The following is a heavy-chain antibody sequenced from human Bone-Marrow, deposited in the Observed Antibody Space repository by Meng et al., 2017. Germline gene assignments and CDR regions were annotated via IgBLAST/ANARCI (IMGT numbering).Heavy chain of an antibody. J-gene: IGHJ4*02. V-gene: IGHV3-30*01. CDR2: ISYDGSNK. CDR3: ASQGRGYSYGRPDY. D-gene: IGHD5-18*01. Sequence: VQLGEAGGGLVKPGGALGASCAAFGFTFSSYAMHWVRQAPGKGLEWVAVISYDGSNKYYADSVKGRFTISRDNSKNTLYLQMNSLRAEDTAVYYCASQGRGYSYGRPDYWGQGTLVTVSS. CDR1: GFTFSSYA.